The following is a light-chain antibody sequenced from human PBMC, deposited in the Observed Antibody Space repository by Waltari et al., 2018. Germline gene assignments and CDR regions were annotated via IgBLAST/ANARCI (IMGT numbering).Light chain of an antibody. V-gene: IGLV3-19*01. CDR3: NARDSSGLVV. CDR1: RIRRYY. J-gene: IGLJ2*01. CDR2: GKN. Sequence: SSELTQDPAVSVALGQTVRITCQGDRIRRYYGSWYQQKPGQAPVLVLYGKNNRPSRISNRFSGVSSGDTASLTITVAQAEDEAAYYCNARDSSGLVVFGGRTKLTVL.